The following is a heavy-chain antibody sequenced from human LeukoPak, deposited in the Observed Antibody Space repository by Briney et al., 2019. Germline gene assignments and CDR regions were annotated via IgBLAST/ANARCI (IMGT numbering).Heavy chain of an antibody. J-gene: IGHJ4*02. CDR1: GFTFSDCY. D-gene: IGHD5-18*01. V-gene: IGHV3-11*04. Sequence: GGSLRLSCAASGFTFSDCYMSWIRQAPGKGLEWLSYISSSGSPIYYADSVKGRFTISRDNAKNSLYLQMNSLRAEDTAVYYCARGYSYGLDYWGQGTLVTVSS. CDR2: ISSSGSPI. CDR3: ARGYSYGLDY.